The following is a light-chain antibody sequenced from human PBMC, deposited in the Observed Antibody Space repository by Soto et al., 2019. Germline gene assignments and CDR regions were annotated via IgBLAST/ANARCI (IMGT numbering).Light chain of an antibody. J-gene: IGLJ3*02. CDR3: SSYAGSNNLV. Sequence: QSALTQPPSASGSPGQSVTISCTGTISDVGAYNYVSWYQQHPGKAPKLMIYEVTKRPSGVPDRFSASKSGNTASLTVSGLQAEDEADYYCSSYAGSNNLVFGGGTKLTVL. CDR1: ISDVGAYNY. V-gene: IGLV2-8*01. CDR2: EVT.